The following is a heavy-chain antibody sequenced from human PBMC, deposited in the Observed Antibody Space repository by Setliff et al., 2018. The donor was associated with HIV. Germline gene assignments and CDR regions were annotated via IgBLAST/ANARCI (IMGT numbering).Heavy chain of an antibody. CDR3: ARGGVYYYDSSGWSMDY. CDR1: GYTFTSYG. D-gene: IGHD3-22*01. J-gene: IGHJ4*02. Sequence: SVKVSCKASGYTFTSYGISWVRQAPGQGLEWMGGIIPIFNTANYAQKFQGRVTITADESTSTAYMELSSLRSEDTAVYYCARGGVYYYDSSGWSMDYWGQGTLVTVSS. CDR2: IIPIFNTA. V-gene: IGHV1-69*13.